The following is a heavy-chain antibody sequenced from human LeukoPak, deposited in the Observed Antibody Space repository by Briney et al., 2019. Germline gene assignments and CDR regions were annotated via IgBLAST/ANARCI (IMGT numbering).Heavy chain of an antibody. CDR1: GYTFTGYY. CDR3: ARGDYNNRINPPRYLDY. Sequence: ASVKVSCKASGYTFTGYYMHWVRQAPGQGLEWMGWINPNSGGTNYALKFQGRVTMTRDTSISTAYMELSRLRSDDTAVYYCARGDYNNRINPPRYLDYWGQGTLVTVSS. V-gene: IGHV1-2*02. CDR2: INPNSGGT. J-gene: IGHJ4*02. D-gene: IGHD4-11*01.